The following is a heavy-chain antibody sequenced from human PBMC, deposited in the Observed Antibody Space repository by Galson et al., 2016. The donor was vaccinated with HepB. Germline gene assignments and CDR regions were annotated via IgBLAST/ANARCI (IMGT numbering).Heavy chain of an antibody. CDR2: ISPRGATT. V-gene: IGHV3-11*01. J-gene: IGHJ2*01. CDR1: GFNFNDFY. Sequence: SLRLSCAASGFNFNDFYMHWVRQAPGKGLECISYISPRGATTYYADSVKGRFTVSRDNAKNSVCLQMDLLTVDDTAIYYCVKDRRWHFDLWGRGTLVSVSS. CDR3: VKDRRWHFDL.